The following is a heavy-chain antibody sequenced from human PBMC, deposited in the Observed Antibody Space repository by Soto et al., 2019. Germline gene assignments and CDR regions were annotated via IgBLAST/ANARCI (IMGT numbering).Heavy chain of an antibody. J-gene: IGHJ4*02. CDR3: ASRPAVAGSPFDY. Sequence: SETLSRTCTVSGGSISRYYGSWIRQPPGKGLEWIGYIYYSGSTNYNRSLKSRVTISVDTSKNQFSLKLSSVPAADTAVYYCASRPAVAGSPFDYWGQGPLVTVSS. CDR2: IYYSGST. D-gene: IGHD6-19*01. CDR1: GGSISRYY. V-gene: IGHV4-59*01.